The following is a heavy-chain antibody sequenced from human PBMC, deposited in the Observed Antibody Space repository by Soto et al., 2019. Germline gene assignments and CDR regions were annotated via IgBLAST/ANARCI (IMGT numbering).Heavy chain of an antibody. CDR2: INPTSGAT. Sequence: AASVKVSCKASGYSFTDYHIHWVRQAPGQGLEWLGRINPTSGATSTAQKFQGWVTMTRDRSTSTAYMELTRLRSDGTAVYFCARGHSTDCSNGVCSFFYNHEMDVWGQGTTVTVSS. V-gene: IGHV1-2*04. J-gene: IGHJ6*02. CDR1: GYSFTDYH. CDR3: ARGHSTDCSNGVCSFFYNHEMDV. D-gene: IGHD2-8*01.